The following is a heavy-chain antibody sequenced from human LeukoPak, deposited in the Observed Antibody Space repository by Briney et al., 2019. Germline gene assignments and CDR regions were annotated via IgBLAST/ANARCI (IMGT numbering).Heavy chain of an antibody. CDR3: ARAHSGSYFYYYYYMDV. CDR1: GGSISSYY. V-gene: IGHV4-59*01. J-gene: IGHJ6*03. CDR2: IYYSGGT. Sequence: SETLSLTCTVSGGSISSYYWSWIRQPPGKGLEWIGYIYYSGGTNYNPSLKSRVTISVDTSKNQFSLKLSSVTAADTAVYYCARAHSGSYFYYYYYMDVWGKGTTVTISS. D-gene: IGHD1-26*01.